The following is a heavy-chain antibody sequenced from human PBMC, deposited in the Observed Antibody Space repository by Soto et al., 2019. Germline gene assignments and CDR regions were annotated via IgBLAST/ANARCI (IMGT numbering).Heavy chain of an antibody. CDR1: GYTFTSYA. D-gene: IGHD2-21*02. CDR2: INAGNGNT. J-gene: IGHJ4*02. CDR3: ARSIVVVTALDY. V-gene: IGHV1-3*01. Sequence: GASVKVSCKASGYTFTSYAMHWVRQAPGQRLEWMGWINAGNGNTKYSQKFQGRVTITRDTSASTAYMELSSLGSEDTAVYYCARSIVVVTALDYWGQGTLLTVSS.